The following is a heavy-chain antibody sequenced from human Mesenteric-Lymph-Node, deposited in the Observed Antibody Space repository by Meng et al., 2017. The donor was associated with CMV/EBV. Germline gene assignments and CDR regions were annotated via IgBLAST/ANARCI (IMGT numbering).Heavy chain of an antibody. CDR3: WRRNQYSRSPVDALDY. CDR2: ISTRDGTT. D-gene: IGHD5-18*01. V-gene: IGHV3-11*01. CDR1: GFTFNDFY. J-gene: IGHJ4*02. Sequence: GESLKISCAASGFTFNDFYMSWIRQAPGKGLECVSYISTRDGTTKYADSVKGRFTISWDSTENSLFLHLNSLRPEDTAMYYCWRRNQYSRSPVDALDYWGQGTLVTVSS.